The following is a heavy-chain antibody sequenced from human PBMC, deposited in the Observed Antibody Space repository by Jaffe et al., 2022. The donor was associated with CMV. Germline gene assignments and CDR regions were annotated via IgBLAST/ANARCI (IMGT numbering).Heavy chain of an antibody. CDR3: ARFARSPTDAFDI. V-gene: IGHV4-39*01. CDR2: IYYSGST. CDR1: GGSISSSSYY. Sequence: QLQLQESGPGLVKPSETLSLTCTVSGGSISSSSYYWGWIRQPPGKGLEWIGSIYYSGSTYYNPSLKSRVTISVDTSKNQFSLKLSSVTAADTAVYYCARFARSPTDAFDIWGQGTMVTVSS. J-gene: IGHJ3*02.